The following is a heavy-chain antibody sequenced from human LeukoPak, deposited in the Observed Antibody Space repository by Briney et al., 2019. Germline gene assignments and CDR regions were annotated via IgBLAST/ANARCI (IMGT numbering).Heavy chain of an antibody. V-gene: IGHV4-4*07. Sequence: ASETLSLPCTVSGASINSHYGSWIRQPAGKGREGIGRIYISGSTNYNSSLQSRVTMSVDTSKNQFSLKLTSVTAADTAVYYCARALNPLPGTYYFDYWGQGTLVTVSS. J-gene: IGHJ4*02. CDR1: GASINSHY. CDR3: ARALNPLPGTYYFDY. CDR2: IYISGST. D-gene: IGHD2-15*01.